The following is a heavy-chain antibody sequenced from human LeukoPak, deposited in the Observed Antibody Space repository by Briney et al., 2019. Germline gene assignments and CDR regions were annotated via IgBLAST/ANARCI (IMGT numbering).Heavy chain of an antibody. J-gene: IGHJ6*02. CDR2: INPSGGST. D-gene: IGHD2-2*01. V-gene: IGHV1-46*01. CDR1: GYTFTSYY. CDR3: ARDYVVPAAYDYYYYGMDV. Sequence: ASVKVSCKASGYTFTSYYMHWVRQAPGQGLEWMGIINPSGGSTSYAQKFQGRVTMTRDTSTSTVYMELSSLRSEDTAVYYCARDYVVPAAYDYYYYGMDVWGQGTTVTVSS.